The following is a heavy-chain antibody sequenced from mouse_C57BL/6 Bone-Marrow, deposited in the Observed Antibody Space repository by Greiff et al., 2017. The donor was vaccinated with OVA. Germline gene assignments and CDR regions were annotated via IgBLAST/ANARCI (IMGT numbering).Heavy chain of an antibody. Sequence: EVQLQQSGPELVKPGASVKISCKASGYTFTDYYMNWVKQSHGKSLEWIGDINPNNGGTSYNQKFKGKATLTVDKSSSTAYMELRSLTSEDSAVYYCARPLDYYGSSNWYFDVWGTGTTVTVSS. CDR2: INPNNGGT. CDR3: ARPLDYYGSSNWYFDV. D-gene: IGHD1-1*01. CDR1: GYTFTDYY. J-gene: IGHJ1*03. V-gene: IGHV1-26*01.